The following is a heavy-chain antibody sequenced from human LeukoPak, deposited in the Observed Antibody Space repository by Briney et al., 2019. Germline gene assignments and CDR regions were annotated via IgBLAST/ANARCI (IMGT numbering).Heavy chain of an antibody. V-gene: IGHV1-46*01. J-gene: IGHJ5*02. Sequence: ASVKVSCKASGYTFTSYYMHWVRQAPGQGLEWMGIINPSGGSTSYAQKFQGRVTMTRDMSTSTVYMELSSLRSEDTAVYHCARDSMVRGVPTYWFDPWGQGTLVTVSS. CDR2: INPSGGST. CDR1: GYTFTSYY. CDR3: ARDSMVRGVPTYWFDP. D-gene: IGHD3-10*01.